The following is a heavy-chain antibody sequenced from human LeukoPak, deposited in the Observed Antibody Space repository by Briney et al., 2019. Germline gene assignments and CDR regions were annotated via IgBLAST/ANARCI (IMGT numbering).Heavy chain of an antibody. J-gene: IGHJ6*03. V-gene: IGHV4-34*01. Sequence: PSETLSLTCAVYGGSFSGYYWSWIRQPPGKGLEWIGTIYYRGTTYYNPSLKSRVTISVDTSKNQFSLKLSSLTAADTAVYYCARDFSSSSSVYYYYYMDVWGKGTTVTVSS. CDR1: GGSFSGYY. CDR3: ARDFSSSSSVYYYYYMDV. D-gene: IGHD6-6*01. CDR2: IYYRGTT.